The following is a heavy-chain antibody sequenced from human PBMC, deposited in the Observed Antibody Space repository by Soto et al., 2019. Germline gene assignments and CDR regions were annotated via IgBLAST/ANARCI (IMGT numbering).Heavy chain of an antibody. J-gene: IGHJ4*02. CDR3: ARVPDY. V-gene: IGHV4-59*08. D-gene: IGHD2-2*01. CDR2: IYSSEYT. CDR1: GGSISSYF. Sequence: SETLSLTCTVSGGSISSYFWSWIRQPPGKGLEWIGYIYSSEYTDYNPSLKSRVTISVDTSKDQFSLQLKSVTAADTAVYYCARVPDYWGQGTLVTVSS.